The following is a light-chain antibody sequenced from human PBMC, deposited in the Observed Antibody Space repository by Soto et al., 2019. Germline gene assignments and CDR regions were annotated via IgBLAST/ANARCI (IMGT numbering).Light chain of an antibody. CDR1: SSDVGGYNY. V-gene: IGLV2-14*01. J-gene: IGLJ2*01. Sequence: QSVLTQPASVYGSPGQSITISCTGTSSDVGGYNYVSWYQQHPGKAPKLMIYEVSNRPSGVSNRVSGSKSGNTASLPISGLQAEDEADYYCSSYTSSSTDVVFGGGTKLTVL. CDR2: EVS. CDR3: SSYTSSSTDVV.